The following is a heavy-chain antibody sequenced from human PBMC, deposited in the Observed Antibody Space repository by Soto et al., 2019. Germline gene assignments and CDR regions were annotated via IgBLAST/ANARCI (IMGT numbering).Heavy chain of an antibody. CDR1: GYTLTELS. J-gene: IGHJ4*02. V-gene: IGHV1-24*01. D-gene: IGHD3-22*01. CDR2: FDPEDGET. CDR3: ATGPPYYDSSGYYPDY. Sequence: GASVKVSCKVSGYTLTELSMHWVRQAPGKGLEWMGGFDPEDGETIYAQKFQGRVTMTEDTSTDTAYMELSSLRSEDTAVYYCATGPPYYDSSGYYPDYWGQGTLVTVSS.